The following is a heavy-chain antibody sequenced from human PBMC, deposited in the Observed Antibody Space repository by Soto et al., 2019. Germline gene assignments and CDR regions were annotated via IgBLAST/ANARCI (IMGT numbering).Heavy chain of an antibody. D-gene: IGHD1-1*01. CDR3: ARDVSNWNFDS. CDR1: GFSFSTYS. V-gene: IGHV3-21*03. CDR2: IIGSSTYI. Sequence: EVQLVESGGGLVKPGGSLRLSCAASGFSFSTYSMNWVRQAPGKGLELVSSIIGSSTYIFYADSVKGRFTISRDNAKNSLYLQMNSLLAEDTAVYYCARDVSNWNFDSWGQGTLVTVSS. J-gene: IGHJ4*02.